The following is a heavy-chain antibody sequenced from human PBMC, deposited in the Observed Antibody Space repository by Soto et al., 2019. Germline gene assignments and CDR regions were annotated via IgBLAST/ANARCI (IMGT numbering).Heavy chain of an antibody. CDR1: GFTFSSYG. Sequence: QVQLVESGGGVVQPGRSLRLSFAASGFTFSSYGMHWVRQAPGKGLEWVAVISYDGSNKYYADSVKGRFTISRDNSKNTLYLQMNSLRAEDTAVYYCAKELAYNWFDPWGQGTLVTISS. J-gene: IGHJ5*02. CDR2: ISYDGSNK. V-gene: IGHV3-30*18. CDR3: AKELAYNWFDP. D-gene: IGHD5-12*01.